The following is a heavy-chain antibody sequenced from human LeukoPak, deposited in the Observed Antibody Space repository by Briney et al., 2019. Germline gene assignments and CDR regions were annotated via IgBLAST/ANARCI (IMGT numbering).Heavy chain of an antibody. CDR2: ISGSGGGT. Sequence: GGSLRLSCAASGFTFNTYAMTWVRQAPGKGLEWVSSISGSGGGTYYADSVKGRFTISRDNSENTLYLQMNSLKFEDTAVYYCATEGHSSGWAGTFDIWGQGTTVTISS. CDR3: ATEGHSSGWAGTFDI. V-gene: IGHV3-23*01. CDR1: GFTFNTYA. D-gene: IGHD6-25*01. J-gene: IGHJ3*02.